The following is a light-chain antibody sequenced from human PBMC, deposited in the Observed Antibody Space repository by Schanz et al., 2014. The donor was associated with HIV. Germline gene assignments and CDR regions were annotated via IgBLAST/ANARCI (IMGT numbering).Light chain of an antibody. CDR2: GNN. CDR1: SSNIGAGYD. V-gene: IGLV1-40*01. CDR3: QSYDSSLSSVV. J-gene: IGLJ3*02. Sequence: QSVLTQPPSVSGAPGQRVTISCAGSSSNIGAGYDVHWYHHLPGSAPKLLISGNNNRPSGVPDRFSGSKSGTSASLAITGLQAEDEAHYYCQSYDSSLSSVVFGGGTKLTVL.